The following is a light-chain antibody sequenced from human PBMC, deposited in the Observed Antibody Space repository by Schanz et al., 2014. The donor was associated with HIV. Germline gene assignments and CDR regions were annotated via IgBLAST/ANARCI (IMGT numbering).Light chain of an antibody. CDR1: SSNIGAGYD. CDR3: SSYTSGITWV. CDR2: GNT. J-gene: IGLJ3*02. V-gene: IGLV1-40*01. Sequence: QSVLTQPPSVSGAPGQRVTISCTGSSSNIGAGYDVHWYQQLPGTAPKLLIYGNTNRPSGVPDRFSGSKSGTSASLAITGLQAEDEADYFCSSYTSGITWVFGGGTKLTVL.